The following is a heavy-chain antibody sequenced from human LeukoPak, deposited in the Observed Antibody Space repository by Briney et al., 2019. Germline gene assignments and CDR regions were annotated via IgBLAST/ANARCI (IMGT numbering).Heavy chain of an antibody. Sequence: SETLSLTRTVSGGSISSISYYWGWIRQPPGKGLEWIGHIYYSGSTFYNPSLKSRVTISVDTSKNQFSLKLRSVTAADTAMFYCARLYGNFQNYYDYWGQGTLVAVSS. J-gene: IGHJ4*02. CDR1: GGSISSISYY. D-gene: IGHD1-7*01. CDR3: ARLYGNFQNYYDY. V-gene: IGHV4-39*07. CDR2: IYYSGST.